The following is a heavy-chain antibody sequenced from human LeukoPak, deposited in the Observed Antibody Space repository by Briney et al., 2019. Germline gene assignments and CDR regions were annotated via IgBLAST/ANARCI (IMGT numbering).Heavy chain of an antibody. V-gene: IGHV3-21*04. Sequence: GGSLRLSCAASGFTFSSYSMNLVRQAPGKGLEWVSSISSSSSYIYYADSVKGRFTISRDNSKNTLYLQMNSLRAEDTAVYYCAKDRRTGIAAELDYWGQGTLVTVSS. CDR3: AKDRRTGIAAELDY. J-gene: IGHJ4*02. D-gene: IGHD6-25*01. CDR1: GFTFSSYS. CDR2: ISSSSSYI.